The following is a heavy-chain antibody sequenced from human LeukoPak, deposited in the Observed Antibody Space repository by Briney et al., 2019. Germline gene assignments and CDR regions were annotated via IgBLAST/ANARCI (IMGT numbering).Heavy chain of an antibody. V-gene: IGHV6-1*01. D-gene: IGHD1-26*01. J-gene: IGHJ3*02. CDR2: TYYRSKWYN. Sequence: SQTLSLTCAISGDSVSSNSAAWNWIRQSPSRGLEWLGRTYYRSKWYNDYAVSVKSRITINPDTSKNQFSLQLHSVTPDDSGIYYCARRLTGSLYAFDIWGQGTVVTVSS. CDR3: ARRLTGSLYAFDI. CDR1: GDSVSSNSAA.